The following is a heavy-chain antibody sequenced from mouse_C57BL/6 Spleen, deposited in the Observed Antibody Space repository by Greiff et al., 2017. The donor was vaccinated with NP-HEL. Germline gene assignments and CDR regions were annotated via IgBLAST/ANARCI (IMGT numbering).Heavy chain of an antibody. CDR3: AASYDYDGGYYFDY. Sequence: QVQLQQPGAELVKPGASVKMSCKASGYTFTSYWITWVKQRPGQGLEWIGDIYPGSGSTNYNEKFKSKATLTVDTSSSTAYMQLSSLTSEDSAVYYCAASYDYDGGYYFDYWGQGTTLTVSS. V-gene: IGHV1-55*01. CDR1: GYTFTSYW. CDR2: IYPGSGST. D-gene: IGHD2-4*01. J-gene: IGHJ2*01.